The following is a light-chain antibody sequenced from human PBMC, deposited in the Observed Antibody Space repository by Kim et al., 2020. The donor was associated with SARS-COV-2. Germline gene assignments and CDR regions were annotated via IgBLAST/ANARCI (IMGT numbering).Light chain of an antibody. CDR2: NND. Sequence: QRVTIFCNGSSSNIGAGYDVHWYQQLPATAPKLLIYNNDNRPSGVPDRFSGSQSGTAASLAITGLQADDEADYFCQSYDAALSGPLFGGGTQLTVL. CDR1: SSNIGAGYD. V-gene: IGLV1-40*01. J-gene: IGLJ2*01. CDR3: QSYDAALSGPL.